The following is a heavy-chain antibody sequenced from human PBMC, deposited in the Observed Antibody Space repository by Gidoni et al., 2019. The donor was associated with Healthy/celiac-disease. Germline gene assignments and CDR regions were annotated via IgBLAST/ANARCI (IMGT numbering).Heavy chain of an antibody. J-gene: IGHJ4*02. CDR1: GGSISSSSYY. Sequence: QLQLQESGPGLVKPSETLSLTCTVSGGSISSSSYYWGWIRQPPGEGLEWIGSIYYSGSTYYNPSLKSRVTISVDTSKNQFSLKLSSVTAADTAVYYCARIVCSGGSCYPSQNDYWGQGTLVTVSS. CDR2: IYYSGST. CDR3: ARIVCSGGSCYPSQNDY. D-gene: IGHD2-15*01. V-gene: IGHV4-39*01.